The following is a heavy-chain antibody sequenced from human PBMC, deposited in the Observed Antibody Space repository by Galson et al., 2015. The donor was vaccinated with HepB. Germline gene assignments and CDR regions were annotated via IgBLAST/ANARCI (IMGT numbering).Heavy chain of an antibody. CDR1: GFTVSSHY. CDR3: ARVGGGSFGY. V-gene: IGHV3-66*01. J-gene: IGHJ4*02. CDR2: IYSDSST. D-gene: IGHD3-10*01. Sequence: SLRLSCAASGFTVSSHYMSWVRQAPGKGLEWVSLIYSDSSTFYADSVRGRFTISRDNSTNTVFLQLNSLKVEDTAVYYCARVGGGSFGYWGQGTLVTVSS.